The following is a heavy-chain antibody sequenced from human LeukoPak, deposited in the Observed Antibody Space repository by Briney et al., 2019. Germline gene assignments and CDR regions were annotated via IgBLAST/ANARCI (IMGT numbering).Heavy chain of an antibody. J-gene: IGHJ3*02. Sequence: GGSLRVSCAASGFTFSSYGMHWVRQAPGKGLEWVAVIWYDGSNKYYADSMKGRFTISRDNSKNTLFLQMNSLRAEDTAVYYCAREIFNGFDIWGQGTMVTVSS. CDR2: IWYDGSNK. CDR3: AREIFNGFDI. V-gene: IGHV3-33*01. CDR1: GFTFSSYG.